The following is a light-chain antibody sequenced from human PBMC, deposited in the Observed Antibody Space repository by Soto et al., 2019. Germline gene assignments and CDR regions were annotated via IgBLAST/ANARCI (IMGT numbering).Light chain of an antibody. CDR3: QQRSNWPT. CDR1: QIIRTN. CDR2: GAS. V-gene: IGKV3-11*01. J-gene: IGKJ5*01. Sequence: KVMTQSPATLSVSPGERATLSCRASQIIRTNLAWYQQKPGQAPRLLIYGASSRATGIPARFSGSGSGTDFTLTISSLEPEDFAVYYCQQRSNWPTFGQGTRLEIK.